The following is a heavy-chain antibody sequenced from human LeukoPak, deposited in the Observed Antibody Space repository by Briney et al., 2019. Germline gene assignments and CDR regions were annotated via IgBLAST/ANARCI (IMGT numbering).Heavy chain of an antibody. Sequence: SETLSLTCTVSGGSISSYYWSWIRQPAGKGLEWIGRMHTSGGTNYNPSLKSRLTISVDTSKNQFSLKLSSVTAADTAVYYCARDSYYYGSGSYYLDYWGQGTLVTVSS. CDR2: MHTSGGT. CDR3: ARDSYYYGSGSYYLDY. J-gene: IGHJ4*02. CDR1: GGSISSYY. D-gene: IGHD3-10*01. V-gene: IGHV4-4*07.